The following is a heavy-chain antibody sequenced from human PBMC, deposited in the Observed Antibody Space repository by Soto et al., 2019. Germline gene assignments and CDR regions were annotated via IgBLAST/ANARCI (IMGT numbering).Heavy chain of an antibody. CDR2: ISNSGNTI. Sequence: QVRLVESGGGSVKPGGSLRLSCEASAFTLTDYYMSWSRQAPGKGLEWLSYISNSGNTIYYADSVKGRFTISRDSAKNSLFLQMNSLRAEDTAVYYCARIGDCGGDCYAFDVWGQGTMVSVSS. CDR1: AFTLTDYY. CDR3: ARIGDCGGDCYAFDV. V-gene: IGHV3-11*01. D-gene: IGHD2-21*02. J-gene: IGHJ3*01.